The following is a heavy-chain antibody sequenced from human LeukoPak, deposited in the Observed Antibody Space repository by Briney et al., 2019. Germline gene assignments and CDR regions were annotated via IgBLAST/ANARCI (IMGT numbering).Heavy chain of an antibody. CDR3: ARDRDVDDFDS. J-gene: IGHJ4*01. V-gene: IGHV4-59*01. CDR1: GGSFSGYY. Sequence: SETLSLTCAVYGGSFSGYYWSWIRQPPGKGLEWIGYIYYSGTTNYNPSLKSRVSMSVDTSKNQFSLKLSSVTAADTAVYYCARDRDVDDFDSWGHGTLVTVSS. D-gene: IGHD2-15*01. CDR2: IYYSGTT.